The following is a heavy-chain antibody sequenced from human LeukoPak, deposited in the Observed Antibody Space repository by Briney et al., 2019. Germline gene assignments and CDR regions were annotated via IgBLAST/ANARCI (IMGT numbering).Heavy chain of an antibody. D-gene: IGHD2-15*01. CDR1: GYTLTELS. CDR2: FDPEDGET. Sequence: ASVEVSCKVSGYTLTELSMHWVRQVPGKGLEWMGGFDPEDGETIYAQKFQGRVTMTEDTSTDTAYMELSSLRSEDTAVYYCATVTQGHDAFDIWGQGTMVTVSS. V-gene: IGHV1-24*01. J-gene: IGHJ3*02. CDR3: ATVTQGHDAFDI.